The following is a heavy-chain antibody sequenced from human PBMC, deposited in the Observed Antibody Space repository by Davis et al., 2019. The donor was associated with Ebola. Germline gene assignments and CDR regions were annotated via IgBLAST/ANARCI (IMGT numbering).Heavy chain of an antibody. D-gene: IGHD6-19*01. CDR1: GFTFSSYD. Sequence: PGGSLRLSCAASGFTFSSYDMHWVRQATGKGLEWVSAIGTAGDTYYPGSVKGRFTISRENAKNSLYLQMNSLRAEDTAVYYCARGLESSGWQPFDYWGQGTLVTVSS. CDR3: ARGLESSGWQPFDY. V-gene: IGHV3-13*01. CDR2: IGTAGDT. J-gene: IGHJ4*02.